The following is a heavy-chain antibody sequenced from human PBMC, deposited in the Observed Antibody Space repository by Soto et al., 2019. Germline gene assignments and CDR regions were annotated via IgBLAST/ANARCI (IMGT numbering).Heavy chain of an antibody. CDR2: INHSGST. Sequence: QVQLQQWGAGLLKPSETLSLTCAVYGGSFSGYYWSWIRQPPGKGLEWIGEINHSGSTNYNPSLKRRVTISVDTSKNQFSLQLSSVTAADTAVYYCARMGGRYYGSGSYFPQTYNWFDPWGQGTLVTVSS. CDR1: GGSFSGYY. CDR3: ARMGGRYYGSGSYFPQTYNWFDP. V-gene: IGHV4-34*01. D-gene: IGHD3-10*01. J-gene: IGHJ5*02.